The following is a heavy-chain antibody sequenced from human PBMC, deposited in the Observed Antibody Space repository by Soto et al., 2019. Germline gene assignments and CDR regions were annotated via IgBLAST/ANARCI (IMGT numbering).Heavy chain of an antibody. D-gene: IGHD1-26*01. J-gene: IGHJ6*02. CDR2: VYNTGGT. V-gene: IGHV4-59*08. CDR3: VRQGIGSLHGLVDV. Sequence: QVQLQQSGPGLVKPSETLSLTCTVSSGPSSSHNWGWIRQSPGRGLEWIGYVYNTGGTSYNPSLKRRVTRSANTSANHISLTLSFVTAADTAIYYCVRQGIGSLHGLVDVWGQGTTVSVSS. CDR1: SGPSSSHN.